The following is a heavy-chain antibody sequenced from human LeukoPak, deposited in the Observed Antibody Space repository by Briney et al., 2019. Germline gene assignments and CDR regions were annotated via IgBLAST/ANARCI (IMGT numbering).Heavy chain of an antibody. Sequence: GGSLRLSCAASGFTFSNYWMSWVRQAPGKGLEWVASIHQHGNEKYFVDSVRGRFTISRDNAKNSLYLQMNSLRAEDTAVYYCARDPIAGELDYWGQGTLVTVSS. V-gene: IGHV3-7*01. D-gene: IGHD3-10*01. CDR3: ARDPIAGELDY. CDR1: GFTFSNYW. J-gene: IGHJ4*02. CDR2: IHQHGNEK.